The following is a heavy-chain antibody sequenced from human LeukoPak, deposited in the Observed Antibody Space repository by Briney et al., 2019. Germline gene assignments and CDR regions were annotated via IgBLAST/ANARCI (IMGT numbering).Heavy chain of an antibody. D-gene: IGHD5-24*01. V-gene: IGHV4-34*01. Sequence: SETLSLTCAVYGGSFSANYWSWVRQPPGKGLEWVGEINRRGNTNYKPSLKSRVTISVDTSQNQFSLKLISVTAADTAVYYCASARWDFWGQGVLVTVSS. J-gene: IGHJ4*02. CDR2: INRRGNT. CDR3: ASARWDF. CDR1: GGSFSANY.